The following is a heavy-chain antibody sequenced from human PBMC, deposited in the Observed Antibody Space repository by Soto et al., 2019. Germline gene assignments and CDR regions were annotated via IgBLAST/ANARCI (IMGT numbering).Heavy chain of an antibody. CDR3: ARVPRYCSGCSCYYCYYYYMDV. Sequence: QVQLQESGPGLVKPSQTLSLTCTVSGGSISSGGYYWSWIRQHPGKGLEWIGYLYYSGSTYYNPSLKSRVTIAVDTSKNQFSLKLSSVTAADTAVYYCARVPRYCSGCSCYYCYYYYMDVWGKGTTVTVSS. CDR2: LYYSGST. V-gene: IGHV4-31*03. D-gene: IGHD2-15*01. J-gene: IGHJ6*03. CDR1: GGSISSGGYY.